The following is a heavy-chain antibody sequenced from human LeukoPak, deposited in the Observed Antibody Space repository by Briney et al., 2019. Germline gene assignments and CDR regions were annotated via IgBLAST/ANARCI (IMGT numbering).Heavy chain of an antibody. CDR2: IFWNEKK. J-gene: IGHJ4*02. V-gene: IGHV2-5*01. Sequence: SGPTLVKPTQTLTLTCTFSGFSLSTSAVGVGWIRQPPVKALEGLALIFWNEKKLYSASLKTRLTITKDTSKNQVVLTMTNMDPVDTATYYCAHRRPPWDFGASFDYWGQGILVTVSS. CDR1: GFSLSTSAVG. D-gene: IGHD4-17*01. CDR3: AHRRPPWDFGASFDY.